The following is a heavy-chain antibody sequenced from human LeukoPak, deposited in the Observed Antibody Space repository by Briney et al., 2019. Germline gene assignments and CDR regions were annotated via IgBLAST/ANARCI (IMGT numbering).Heavy chain of an antibody. CDR3: AKAPVTTCSGAYCYPFDY. CDR1: GFTFSSYA. J-gene: IGHJ4*02. CDR2: INGSGGST. D-gene: IGHD2-21*01. Sequence: GGSLRLSCAASGFTFSSYAMSWVRQAPGKGLEWVSDINGSGGSTYYADSVKGRFTISRDSYKNTLYLQMNRLRAEDAAVYYCAKAPVTTCSGAYCYPFDYWGQGTLVTVSS. V-gene: IGHV3-23*01.